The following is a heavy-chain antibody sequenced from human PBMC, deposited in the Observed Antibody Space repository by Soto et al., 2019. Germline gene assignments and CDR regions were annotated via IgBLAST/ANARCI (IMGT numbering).Heavy chain of an antibody. Sequence: ASVKVSRKASGNNLNTFDIYWGRQATGNGRAWMGWMNPNRGNTGYAQELRGRVTMTRNTSNTTAYMELTSLTSDDTGVYYCAGGNFRYWGQGTLVTVSS. V-gene: IGHV1-8*02. J-gene: IGHJ4*02. CDR1: GNNLNTFD. CDR2: MNPNRGNT. CDR3: AGGNFRY.